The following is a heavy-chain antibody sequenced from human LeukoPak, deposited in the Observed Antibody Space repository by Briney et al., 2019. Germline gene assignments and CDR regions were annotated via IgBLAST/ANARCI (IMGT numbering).Heavy chain of an antibody. Sequence: ASVKVSCEASGYTLTGYYLHWVRQAPGQGLEWIGWINPNHANTQSAQKFHGRITMTRDTSISTAYLDLSRLRSDDPAVYYCTRDRVGSGWPRPYYFEVWGQSTLVTVSS. CDR1: GYTLTGYY. D-gene: IGHD6-19*01. V-gene: IGHV1-2*02. J-gene: IGHJ4*02. CDR2: INPNHANT. CDR3: TRDRVGSGWPRPYYFEV.